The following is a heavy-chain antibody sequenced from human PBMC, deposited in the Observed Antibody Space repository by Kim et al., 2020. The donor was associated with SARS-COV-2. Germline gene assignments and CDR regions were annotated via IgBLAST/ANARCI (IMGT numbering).Heavy chain of an antibody. J-gene: IGHJ4*02. Sequence: SETLSLTCTVSGGSISSYYWSWIRQPQGKGLEWIGYIYYSGSTNYNPSLKSRVTISVDTSKNQFSLKLSSVTAADTAVYYCARTLTIRSSWYSLDYWGQGTLVTVSS. CDR1: GGSISSYY. CDR2: IYYSGST. V-gene: IGHV4-59*01. CDR3: ARTLTIRSSWYSLDY. D-gene: IGHD6-13*01.